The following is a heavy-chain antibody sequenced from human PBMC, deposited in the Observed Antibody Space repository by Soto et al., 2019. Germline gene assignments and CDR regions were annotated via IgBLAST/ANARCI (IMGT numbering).Heavy chain of an antibody. CDR2: IWYDGSNK. CDR3: ARENTKYYDFWSGYGY. V-gene: IGHV3-33*01. Sequence: GGSLRLSCAASGFTFSSYGMRWVRQAPGKGLEWVAVIWYDGSNKYYAESVKGRFAISRDNSKNTLYLQMNSLRAEDTAVYYCARENTKYYDFWSGYGYWGQGTLVTVSS. D-gene: IGHD3-3*01. CDR1: GFTFSSYG. J-gene: IGHJ4*02.